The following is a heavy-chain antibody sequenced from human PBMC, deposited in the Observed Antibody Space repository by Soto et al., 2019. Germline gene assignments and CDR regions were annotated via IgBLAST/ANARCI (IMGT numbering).Heavy chain of an antibody. CDR1: GLTFSSYA. CDR3: ANGLNWRFEP. CDR2: IGSGGGST. V-gene: IGHV3-23*01. J-gene: IGHJ5*02. D-gene: IGHD1-20*01. Sequence: EVQLLESGGGLVQPGGSLRLSCAASGLTFSSYAMSWVRQTPGKGLEWVSGIGSGGGSTYYADSVKGRFTISRDNSKNTLYLQMNSLSAEDTAVYYCANGLNWRFEPWGQGTLVNVST.